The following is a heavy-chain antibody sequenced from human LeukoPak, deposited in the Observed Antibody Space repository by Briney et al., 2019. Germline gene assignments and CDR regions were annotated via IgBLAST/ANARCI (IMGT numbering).Heavy chain of an antibody. J-gene: IGHJ5*02. D-gene: IGHD2-2*01. CDR3: ARTGYCSSTSCSAGFDP. V-gene: IGHV3-23*01. CDR2: LSGGGGGT. Sequence: PGGSLRLSCAASGFTFSSYAMSWVRQAPGKGLDWVSGLSGGGGGTYYADSVKGRFTISRDNSKNTLYLQMNSLRAEDTAIYYCARTGYCSSTSCSAGFDPWGQGTLVTVSS. CDR1: GFTFSSYA.